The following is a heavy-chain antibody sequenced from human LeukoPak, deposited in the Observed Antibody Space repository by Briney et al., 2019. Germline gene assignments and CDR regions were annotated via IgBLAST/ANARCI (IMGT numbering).Heavy chain of an antibody. V-gene: IGHV1-69*05. CDR2: IIPIFGTA. CDR3: ARGIAPYSGTYGVGYYYYMDV. D-gene: IGHD1-26*01. Sequence: SVKVSRKASGGTFSSYAISWVRQAPGQGLEWMGGIIPIFGTANYAQKFQGRVTITTDESTTTAYMELSSLRSEDTAVYYCARGIAPYSGTYGVGYYYYMDVWGKGTTVTVSS. J-gene: IGHJ6*03. CDR1: GGTFSSYA.